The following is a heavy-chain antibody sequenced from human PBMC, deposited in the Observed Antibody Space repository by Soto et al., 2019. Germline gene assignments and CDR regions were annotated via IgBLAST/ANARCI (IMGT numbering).Heavy chain of an antibody. J-gene: IGHJ3*02. CDR3: TTGMGPVCDM. V-gene: IGHV3-15*01. Sequence: PGGSLRLSCAASGFSFSDAWMHWVRQAPGKGLEWVGRVKSEFAGGTTDYAAPVKGRFIISRDDSTNTAHLQMNSLKVEDTAVYYCTTGMGPVCDMWGQGTMVTVSS. CDR2: VKSEFAGGTT. D-gene: IGHD3-16*01. CDR1: GFSFSDAW.